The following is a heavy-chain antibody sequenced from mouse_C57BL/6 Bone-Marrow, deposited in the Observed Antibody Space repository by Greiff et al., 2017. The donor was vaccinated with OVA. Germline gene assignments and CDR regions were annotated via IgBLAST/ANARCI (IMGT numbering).Heavy chain of an antibody. J-gene: IGHJ2*01. Sequence: VQLQQSGSGLVKPGASVKLSCKASGFSFTGYYMHWVQQSPGNILDWIAYIYPYNGVSCYNHKFKGKATLTVDKSSSTAYMELRSLTSEDAAVYYCARGTGFDYWGQGTTLTVSS. CDR3: ARGTGFDY. CDR2: IYPYNGVS. CDR1: GFSFTGYY. D-gene: IGHD3-3*01. V-gene: IGHV1-31*01.